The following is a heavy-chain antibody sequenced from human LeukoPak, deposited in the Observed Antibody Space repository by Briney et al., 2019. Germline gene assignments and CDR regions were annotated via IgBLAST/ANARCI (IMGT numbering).Heavy chain of an antibody. CDR1: GYTFTGYY. Sequence: ASVKVSCKASGYTFTGYYMHWVRQAPGQGLEWMGWINPNSGGTNYAQKFQGRVTMTRDTSISTAYMELSRLRSDDTAVYYCARDGGIVGAAYFDYWGQRTLVTVSS. D-gene: IGHD1-26*01. CDR2: INPNSGGT. V-gene: IGHV1-2*02. J-gene: IGHJ4*02. CDR3: ARDGGIVGAAYFDY.